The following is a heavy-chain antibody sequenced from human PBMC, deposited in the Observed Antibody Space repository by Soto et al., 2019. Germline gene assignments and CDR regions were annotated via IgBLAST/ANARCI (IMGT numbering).Heavy chain of an antibody. D-gene: IGHD1-26*01. Sequence: ASVKVSCKVSVYTLTELSMHWVRQAPGKGLEWMGGFDPEDGETIYAQKFQGRVTMTEDTSTDTAYMELSSLRSEDTAVYYCATREPRGNYYYYYMDVWGKGTTVTVSS. CDR2: FDPEDGET. CDR3: ATREPRGNYYYYYMDV. V-gene: IGHV1-24*01. CDR1: VYTLTELS. J-gene: IGHJ6*03.